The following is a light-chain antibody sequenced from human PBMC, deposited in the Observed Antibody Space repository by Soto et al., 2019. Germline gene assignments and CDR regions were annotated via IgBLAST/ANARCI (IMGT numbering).Light chain of an antibody. CDR2: AAS. CDR1: QSISSY. CDR3: QQSYITPLT. Sequence: DIQMTQSPSSLSASVGDRVTITCRASQSISSYLNWYQQKPGKAPKLLIYAASSLQSGVPSRFSSSGSGTDFTLTISSLQPEDFATYYCQQSYITPLTFGGGTKVEIK. V-gene: IGKV1-39*01. J-gene: IGKJ4*01.